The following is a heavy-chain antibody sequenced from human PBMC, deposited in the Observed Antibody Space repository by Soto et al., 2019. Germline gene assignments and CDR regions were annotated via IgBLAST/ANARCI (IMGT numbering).Heavy chain of an antibody. CDR1: RYTFTSYG. V-gene: IGHV1-69*13. J-gene: IGHJ6*04. CDR2: IIPIFGTA. CDR3: AGGARYSHAYYRMDG. Sequence: APVKVYCKASRYTFTSYGITWVRQAPGQELEWMGGIIPIFGTANYAQKFQGRVTITADESTSTDYMELSSLRSEDTAVYYCAGGARYSHAYYRMDGWNKRTTVT. D-gene: IGHD3-9*01.